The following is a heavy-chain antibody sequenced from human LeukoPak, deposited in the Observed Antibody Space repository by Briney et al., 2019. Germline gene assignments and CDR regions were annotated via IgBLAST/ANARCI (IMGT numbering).Heavy chain of an antibody. D-gene: IGHD3-9*01. CDR2: IKEDGSAQ. V-gene: IGHV3-7*01. J-gene: IGHJ4*02. CDR3: AKDGDGYHN. Sequence: GGSLRLSCVASGFTFSRDWMSWVRQAPGKGLEWVGNIKEDGSAQYYADSVKGRFTISRDNTKNSLYLQMNSLTAEDTAMYYCAKDGDGYHNWGQGALVAVSS. CDR1: GFTFSRDW.